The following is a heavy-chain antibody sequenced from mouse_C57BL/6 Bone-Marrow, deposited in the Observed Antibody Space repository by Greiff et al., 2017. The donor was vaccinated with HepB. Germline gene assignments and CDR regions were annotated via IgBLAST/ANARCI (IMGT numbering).Heavy chain of an antibody. D-gene: IGHD2-3*01. CDR2: ISNGGGST. CDR3: ARQDDGYYWVAY. V-gene: IGHV5-12*01. Sequence: EVKLVESGGGLVQPGGSLKLSCAASGFTFSDYYMYWVRQTPEKRLEWVAYISNGGGSTYYPDTVKGRFTISRDNAKNTLYLQMSRLKSDDTAMYYCARQDDGYYWVAYWGQGTLVTVSA. J-gene: IGHJ3*01. CDR1: GFTFSDYY.